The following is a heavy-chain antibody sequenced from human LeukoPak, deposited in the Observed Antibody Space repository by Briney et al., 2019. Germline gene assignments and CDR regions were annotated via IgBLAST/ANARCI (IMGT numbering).Heavy chain of an antibody. D-gene: IGHD3-3*01. V-gene: IGHV1-69*05. Sequence: GSSVKVSCKASGGTFSSYAISWVRQAPGQGLEWMGGIIPIFGTANYAQKFQGRVTITTDESTSTAYMELSSLRAEDTAVYYCARDVLRFLEWLSTPFDYWGQGTPVTVSS. CDR1: GGTFSSYA. CDR3: ARDVLRFLEWLSTPFDY. J-gene: IGHJ4*02. CDR2: IIPIFGTA.